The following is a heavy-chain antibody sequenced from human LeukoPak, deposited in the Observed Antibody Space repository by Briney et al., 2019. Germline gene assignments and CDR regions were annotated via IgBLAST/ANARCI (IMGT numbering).Heavy chain of an antibody. V-gene: IGHV6-1*01. J-gene: IGHJ6*02. CDR1: GDSVSSNSAA. Sequence: SQTLSLTCAISGDSVSSNSAAWNWIRQSPSRGLEWLGRTYYRSKWYNDYAVSVKSRITINPDTSKNQFSLQLNSVTPEDTAVYYCVRDLRGSGFWSGYYAHYYYYGMDVWGQGTTVTVSS. CDR2: TYYRSKWYN. CDR3: VRDLRGSGFWSGYYAHYYYYGMDV. D-gene: IGHD3-3*01.